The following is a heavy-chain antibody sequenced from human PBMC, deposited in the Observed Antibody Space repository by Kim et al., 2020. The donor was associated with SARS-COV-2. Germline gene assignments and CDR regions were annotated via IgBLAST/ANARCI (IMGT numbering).Heavy chain of an antibody. CDR2: ISYDGSNK. CDR3: ARGIDGSGILGRFDP. J-gene: IGHJ5*02. Sequence: GGSLRLSCAASGFTFSSYAMHWVRQAPGKGLEWVAVISYDGSNKYYADSVKGRFTISRDNSKNTLYLQMNSLRAEDTAVYYCARGIDGSGILGRFDPWGQGTLFTVSS. D-gene: IGHD3-10*01. V-gene: IGHV3-30-3*01. CDR1: GFTFSSYA.